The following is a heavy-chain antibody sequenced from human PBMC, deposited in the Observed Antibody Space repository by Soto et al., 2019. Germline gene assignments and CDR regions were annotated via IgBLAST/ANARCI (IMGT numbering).Heavy chain of an antibody. CDR2: ISSSSSTI. CDR1: GFTFNDYS. D-gene: IGHD6-13*01. J-gene: IGHJ4*02. CDR3: ARGYSNIWYGYDY. V-gene: IGHV3-48*02. Sequence: EVQLVQSGGGLVEPGGSLRLSCAASGFTFNDYSMNWVRQAPGKGLDWVSHISSSSSTIHYADSVKGRFTISRDNAKNSLYLQRNSLRDEDTAVYYCARGYSNIWYGYDYWGQGTLVTVSS.